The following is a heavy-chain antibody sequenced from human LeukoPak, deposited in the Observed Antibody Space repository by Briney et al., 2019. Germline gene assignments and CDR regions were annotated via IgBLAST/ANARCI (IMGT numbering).Heavy chain of an antibody. CDR3: ARDSRGTTFDY. J-gene: IGHJ4*02. CDR2: TNEHETEK. Sequence: GGSLRPSCAASGFTVSSNYMSWVRQAPGKGLEWVGQTNEHETEKYYGDAVRGRFTIYRDNAKKSLYLQMNSLRAEDTAVYYCARDSRGTTFDYWGQGTLVTVSS. V-gene: IGHV3-7*01. CDR1: GFTVSSNY. D-gene: IGHD3-16*01.